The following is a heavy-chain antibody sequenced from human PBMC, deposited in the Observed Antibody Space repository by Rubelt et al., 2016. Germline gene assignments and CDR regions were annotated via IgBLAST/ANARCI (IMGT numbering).Heavy chain of an antibody. J-gene: IGHJ4*02. Sequence: QVQLVQSGAEVKKPGASVKVSCKAAGYSFTTYSIHWVRQAPGQRLEWMGWINAGNGNTKYSQKFQGRVTITRDTSTSTVYMDLSSLRCEDTAVYYCARVGFYYDSGSYVDWGQGTLVTVSS. D-gene: IGHD3-10*01. V-gene: IGHV1-3*01. CDR2: INAGNGNT. CDR3: ARVGFYYDSGSYVD. CDR1: GYSFTTYS.